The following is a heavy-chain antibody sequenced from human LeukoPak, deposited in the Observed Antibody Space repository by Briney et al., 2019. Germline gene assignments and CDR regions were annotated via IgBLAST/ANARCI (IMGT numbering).Heavy chain of an antibody. V-gene: IGHV4-39*07. CDR3: ARGNPLVCSGGSCHLYYFDY. J-gene: IGHJ4*02. D-gene: IGHD2-15*01. CDR2: IYYSGST. Sequence: PSETLSLTCTVSGGSISSSSYYWGWIRQPPGKGLEWIGSIYYSGSTYYNPSLKSRVTISVDTSKNQFSLKLSSVTAADTAVYYCARGNPLVCSGGSCHLYYFDYWGQGNLVTVSS. CDR1: GGSISSSSYY.